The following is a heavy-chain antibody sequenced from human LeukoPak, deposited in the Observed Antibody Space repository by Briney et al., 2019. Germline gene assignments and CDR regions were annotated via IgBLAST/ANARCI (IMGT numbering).Heavy chain of an antibody. D-gene: IGHD3-22*01. J-gene: IGHJ4*02. V-gene: IGHV4-34*01. CDR2: TNDSGTA. CDR3: ARGYPSAGWLLPFDS. Sequence: TSETLSLTCDVHGGAFGGYYWTWVRQSPGKGLEWIGDTNDSGTANYNPSLKSRVTISVDTSKKQTSLRLTSVTAADTAVYYCARGYPSAGWLLPFDSWRQGILVTVSS. CDR1: GGAFGGYY.